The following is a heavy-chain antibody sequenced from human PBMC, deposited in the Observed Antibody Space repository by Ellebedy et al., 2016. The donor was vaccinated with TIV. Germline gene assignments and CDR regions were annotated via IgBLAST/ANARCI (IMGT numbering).Heavy chain of an antibody. Sequence: GESLKISCAASGFRFSDYYMTWIRQAPGKGLEWISYISVDGGATYYSDSVKGRFTISRDSSKNTLYLQMNSLRAEDTAMYYCARKTDTGTSGDYWGQGTPVTVSS. D-gene: IGHD1-1*01. CDR3: ARKTDTGTSGDY. J-gene: IGHJ4*02. V-gene: IGHV3-11*01. CDR1: GFRFSDYY. CDR2: ISVDGGAT.